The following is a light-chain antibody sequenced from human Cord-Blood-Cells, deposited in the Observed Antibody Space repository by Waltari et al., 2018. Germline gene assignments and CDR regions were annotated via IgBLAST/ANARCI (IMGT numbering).Light chain of an antibody. Sequence: EIVLPPSPATMSFSLGARATLSCRPSQSVSSYLAWYQQKHGQAPRLLLFDASNRATGIPARFSGSRSGTDFTLTISSLEPEVFAVYYCQQRSNWPLTFGGGTKVEIK. CDR2: DAS. V-gene: IGKV3-11*01. CDR3: QQRSNWPLT. CDR1: QSVSSY. J-gene: IGKJ4*01.